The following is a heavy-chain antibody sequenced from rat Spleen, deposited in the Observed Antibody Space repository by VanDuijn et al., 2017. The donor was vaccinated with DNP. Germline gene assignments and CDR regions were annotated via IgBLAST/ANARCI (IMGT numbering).Heavy chain of an antibody. J-gene: IGHJ2*01. V-gene: IGHV5S13*01. CDR3: AKGRDSSYPFDY. D-gene: IGHD1-2*01. CDR2: ISPSGGST. CDR1: GFTLSNYD. Sequence: EVQLVESGGGLVQPGRSLKLSCAASGFTLSNYDMAWVRQAPTKGLEWVASISPSGGSTYYPDSVKGRFTISRDNAENTVYLQMNSLRSEDTATYYCAKGRDSSYPFDYWGQGVMVTVSS.